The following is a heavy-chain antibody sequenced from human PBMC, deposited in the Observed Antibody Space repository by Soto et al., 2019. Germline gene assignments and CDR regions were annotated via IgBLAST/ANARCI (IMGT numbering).Heavy chain of an antibody. V-gene: IGHV4-4*02. CDR3: AKLDGGGY. D-gene: IGHD1-1*01. CDR1: GGSISSNNW. CDR2: IYHDGNT. Sequence: QVQLQESGPGLVTPSGTLSLTCAVSGGSISSNNWWCWVRQPPGKGLEWIGEIYHDGNTHYNPSLKSRVTISVDKSKNHFALILSSLTAADTAVYYCAKLDGGGYWGQGTLVTVSS. J-gene: IGHJ4*02.